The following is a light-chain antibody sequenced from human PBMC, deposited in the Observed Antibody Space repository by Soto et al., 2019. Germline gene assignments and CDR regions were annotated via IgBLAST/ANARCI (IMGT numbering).Light chain of an antibody. V-gene: IGKV3-15*01. J-gene: IGKJ4*01. CDR1: QSVRSN. CDR3: QQHSAWPLT. CDR2: GAS. Sequence: EIVMTQSPATLSVSPGERATLFCVASQSVRSNFLAWYQHKPGQAPSLLIYGASIRATGITARFSGSGSWTEFTLTINSLQSEDFAVYYCQQHSAWPLTFGGGTKVEIK.